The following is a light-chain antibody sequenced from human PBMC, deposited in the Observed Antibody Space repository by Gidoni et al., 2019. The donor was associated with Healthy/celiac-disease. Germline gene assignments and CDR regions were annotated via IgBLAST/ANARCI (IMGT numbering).Light chain of an antibody. V-gene: IGKV1-9*01. J-gene: IGKJ3*01. CDR1: QGISSY. Sequence: IQLPQSPSFLSASVGDRVTITRRASQGISSYLAWYQQKPGKAPKHLIYAASTLQSGVPSRFSGSGSGTEFTLTIRSLEPEDFENYCCQQGVTFGPGTKVDIK. CDR2: AAS. CDR3: QQGVT.